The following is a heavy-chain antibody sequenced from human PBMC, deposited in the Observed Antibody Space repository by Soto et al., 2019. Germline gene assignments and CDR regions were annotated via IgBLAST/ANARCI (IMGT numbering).Heavy chain of an antibody. CDR3: ARVRNYDFWSGYPPGGMDV. CDR2: ISAYNGNT. V-gene: IGHV1-18*04. J-gene: IGHJ6*02. D-gene: IGHD3-3*01. Sequence: ASVKFSCKASGYTFTSYGISWVRPAPGQGLEWMGWISAYNGNTNYAQKLQGRVTMTTDTSTSTAYMELRSLRSDDTAVYYCARVRNYDFWSGYPPGGMDVWGQGTTVTVSS. CDR1: GYTFTSYG.